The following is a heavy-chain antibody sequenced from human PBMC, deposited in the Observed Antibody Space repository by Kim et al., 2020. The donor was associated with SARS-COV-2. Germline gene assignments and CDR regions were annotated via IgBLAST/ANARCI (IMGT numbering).Heavy chain of an antibody. CDR1: GFTFSSYA. CDR3: AKDHTVVVPAAMGWFDP. D-gene: IGHD2-2*01. V-gene: IGHV3-23*01. J-gene: IGHJ5*02. CDR2: ISGSGGST. Sequence: GGSLRLSCAASGFTFSSYAMSWVRQAPGKGLEWVSAISGSGGSTYYADSVKGRFTISRDNSKNTLYLQMNSLRAEDTAVYYCAKDHTVVVPAAMGWFDPWGQGTLVTVSS.